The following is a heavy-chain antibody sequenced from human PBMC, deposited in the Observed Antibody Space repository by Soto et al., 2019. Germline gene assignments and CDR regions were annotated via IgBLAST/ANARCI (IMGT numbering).Heavy chain of an antibody. CDR3: ARLGISALDS. CDR1: GFTFRDYS. CDR2: ISSKSTFI. J-gene: IGHJ5*01. D-gene: IGHD2-15*01. Sequence: GESLKISCAASGFTFRDYSLNWVRQAPGKGLEWVSSISSKSTFIHYADSVKGRFTISRDNAKNSLYLQMDSLRDDDTAVYFCARLGISALDSWGQGALVTVSS. V-gene: IGHV3-21*01.